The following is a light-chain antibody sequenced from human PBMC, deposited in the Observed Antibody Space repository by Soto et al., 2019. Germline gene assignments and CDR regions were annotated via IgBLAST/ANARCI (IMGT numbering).Light chain of an antibody. Sequence: QLVLTQSPSASASLGASVKLTCTLSSGHSSYAIAWHQQQPEKGPRYLMKLNSDGSHSKGDEIPDRFSGSSSGAERYLTISSLQSEDEADYYCQTWGTTIVIFGGGTKLTVL. V-gene: IGLV4-69*01. CDR2: LNSDGSH. J-gene: IGLJ2*01. CDR1: SGHSSYA. CDR3: QTWGTTIVI.